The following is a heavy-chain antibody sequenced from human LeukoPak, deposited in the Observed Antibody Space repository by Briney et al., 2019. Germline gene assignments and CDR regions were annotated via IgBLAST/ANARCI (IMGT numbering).Heavy chain of an antibody. CDR1: GFTFSSYS. CDR3: ARDYNDFWSGYSGEEYFQH. Sequence: GGSLRLSCAASGFTFSSYSMNWVRQAPGKGLEWASSISSSSSYIYYADSVKGRFAISRDNAKNSLYLQMNSLRAEDTAVYYCARDYNDFWSGYSGEEYFQHWGQGTLVTVSS. D-gene: IGHD3-3*01. V-gene: IGHV3-21*01. J-gene: IGHJ1*01. CDR2: ISSSSSYI.